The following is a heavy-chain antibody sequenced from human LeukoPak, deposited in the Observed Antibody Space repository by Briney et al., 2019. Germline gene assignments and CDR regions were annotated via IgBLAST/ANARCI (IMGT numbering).Heavy chain of an antibody. Sequence: PSETLSHTCTVSGGSISSSHFYWGWIRQTPGKGLEWIGSVYDSGSAYHNPSITSRVTISVDVSKNQLSLNLRSVTAADTAVYYCARQGRGCSSSSCYSDWGQGTLVTVSS. D-gene: IGHD2-2*01. J-gene: IGHJ4*02. V-gene: IGHV4-39*01. CDR3: ARQGRGCSSSSCYSD. CDR1: GGSISSSHFY. CDR2: VYDSGSA.